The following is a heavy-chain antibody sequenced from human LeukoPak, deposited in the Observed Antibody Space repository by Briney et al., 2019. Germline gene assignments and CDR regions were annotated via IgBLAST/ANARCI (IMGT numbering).Heavy chain of an antibody. CDR2: IYYSGTT. Sequence: SETLSLTFTVSGDSISSYYCTWIRQPPGKGLEWIGYIYYSGTTNYNPSLKSRVTISVDTSKNQFSLKLSSVTAADTAVYYCASGRPLGFDYWGQGTLVTVSS. CDR3: ASGRPLGFDY. CDR1: GDSISSYY. V-gene: IGHV4-59*01. D-gene: IGHD1-26*01. J-gene: IGHJ4*02.